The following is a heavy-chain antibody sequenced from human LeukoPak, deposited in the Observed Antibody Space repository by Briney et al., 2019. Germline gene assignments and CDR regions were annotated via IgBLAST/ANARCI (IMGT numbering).Heavy chain of an antibody. D-gene: IGHD6-13*01. V-gene: IGHV4-4*07. J-gene: IGHJ4*02. CDR2: IYSSDGST. CDR1: GGSISRYY. CDR3: ARGSASAER. Sequence: PSETLSLTCTVSGGSISRYYWSWLRQPAGKGLEWIGRIYSSDGSTNYNPSLKSRVTMSADTSKNQLSLNLRSVTAADTAVYYCARGSASAERWGQGTLVTVSS.